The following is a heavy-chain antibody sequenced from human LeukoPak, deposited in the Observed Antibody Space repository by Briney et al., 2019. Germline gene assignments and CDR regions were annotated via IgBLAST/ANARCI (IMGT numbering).Heavy chain of an antibody. Sequence: ASVKVSCKASGYTFTGYYMHWVRQAPGQGLEWMGWINTNTGNPTYAQGFTGRFVFSLDTSVSTAYLQISSLKAEDTAVYYCARDAELENFDYWGQGTLVTVSS. CDR2: INTNTGNP. J-gene: IGHJ4*02. D-gene: IGHD1-1*01. CDR3: ARDAELENFDY. V-gene: IGHV7-4-1*02. CDR1: GYTFTGYY.